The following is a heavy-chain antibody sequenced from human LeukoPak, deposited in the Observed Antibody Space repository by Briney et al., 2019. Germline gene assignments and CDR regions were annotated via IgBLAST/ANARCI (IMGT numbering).Heavy chain of an antibody. CDR1: GFTFADYT. CDR2: ISSTSGFI. V-gene: IGHV3-21*01. Sequence: GGSLRLSCAASGFTFADYTMNWVRQAPGMGLEWVSSISSTSGFIYYADSVKGRFTISRDNAKNSLYLQMNSLRAEDTALYFCARGNDFDYWGQGTVVTVSS. J-gene: IGHJ4*02. D-gene: IGHD1-1*01. CDR3: ARGNDFDY.